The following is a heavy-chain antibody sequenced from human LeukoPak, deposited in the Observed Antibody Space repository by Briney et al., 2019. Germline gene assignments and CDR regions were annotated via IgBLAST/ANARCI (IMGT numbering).Heavy chain of an antibody. CDR2: IYYSGST. D-gene: IGHD2-15*01. CDR1: GGSISSYY. Sequence: PSENLSLTCTVSGGSISSYYWSWIRQPPGKGLEWIGYIYYSGSTNYNPSLKSRVTISVDTSKKQFSLKLSSVTAADTAVYYCARSDTYCSGGSCPPNTFDALDIWGQGTMVTVSS. CDR3: ARSDTYCSGGSCPPNTFDALDI. J-gene: IGHJ3*02. V-gene: IGHV4-59*01.